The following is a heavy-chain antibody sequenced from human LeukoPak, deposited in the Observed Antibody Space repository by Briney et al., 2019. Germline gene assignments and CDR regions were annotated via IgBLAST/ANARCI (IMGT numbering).Heavy chain of an antibody. CDR3: AREHKYSSSWYPAY. Sequence: ASVKVSCKASGYIFTTYPIHWVRQAPGQRLVWMGWMNADNGGTVYSQKFQGRVTITRDTSASTAYVELSSLTSEDTAVYYCAREHKYSSSWYPAYWGQGTLVTVSS. J-gene: IGHJ4*02. CDR2: MNADNGGT. CDR1: GYIFTTYP. D-gene: IGHD6-13*01. V-gene: IGHV1-3*01.